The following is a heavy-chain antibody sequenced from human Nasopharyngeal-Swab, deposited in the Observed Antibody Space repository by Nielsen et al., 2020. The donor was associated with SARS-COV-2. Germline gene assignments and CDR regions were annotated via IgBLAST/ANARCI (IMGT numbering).Heavy chain of an antibody. CDR2: IYYSGST. CDR3: ASLNVDTAMVPDY. D-gene: IGHD5-18*01. Sequence: PGKGLERIGSIYYSGSTYYNPSLKSRVTISVDTSKNQFSLKLSSVTAADTAVYYCASLNVDTAMVPDYWGQGTLVTVSS. J-gene: IGHJ4*02. V-gene: IGHV4-39*01.